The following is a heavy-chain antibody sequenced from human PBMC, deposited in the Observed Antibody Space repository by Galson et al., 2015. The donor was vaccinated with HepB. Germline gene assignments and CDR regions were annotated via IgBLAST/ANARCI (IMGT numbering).Heavy chain of an antibody. CDR2: ISYDGSNK. J-gene: IGHJ6*02. V-gene: IGHV3-30-3*01. CDR3: ARELAEAPTRGMDV. CDR1: GFTFSSYA. Sequence: SLRLSCAASGFTFSSYAMHWVRQAPGKGLEWVAVISYDGSNKYYADSVKGRFTISRDNSKNTLYLQMNSLRAEDTAVYYCARELAEAPTRGMDVWGQGTTVIVSS.